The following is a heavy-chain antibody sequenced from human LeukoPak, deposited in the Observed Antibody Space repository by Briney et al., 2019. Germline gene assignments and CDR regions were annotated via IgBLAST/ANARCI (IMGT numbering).Heavy chain of an antibody. CDR3: ASALRDSSGYYFGY. Sequence: SETLSLTCTVSGDSISSSSYYWGWIRQPPGKGLEWIASIYYIGSTYYNPSLKSRVTISVDKSKNQFSLKLSSVTAADTAVYYCASALRDSSGYYFGYWGQGTLVTVSS. J-gene: IGHJ4*02. D-gene: IGHD3-22*01. CDR1: GDSISSSSYY. CDR2: IYYIGST. V-gene: IGHV4-39*07.